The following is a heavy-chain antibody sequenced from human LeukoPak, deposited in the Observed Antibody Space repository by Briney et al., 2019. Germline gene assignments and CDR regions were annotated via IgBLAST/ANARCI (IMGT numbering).Heavy chain of an antibody. CDR2: ISGSGGTT. J-gene: IGHJ5*01. CDR1: GFTFSSYA. Sequence: GGSLRLSCAASGFTFSSYAMSWVRQAPGKGLEWVSAISGSGGTTYYADSVKGRFTISRDNSKNMLYLQMNRLRADATALYYCAQSRPDSKAFHSWAHTTLVTVSS. D-gene: IGHD3-22*01. V-gene: IGHV3-23*01. CDR3: AQSRPDSKAFHS.